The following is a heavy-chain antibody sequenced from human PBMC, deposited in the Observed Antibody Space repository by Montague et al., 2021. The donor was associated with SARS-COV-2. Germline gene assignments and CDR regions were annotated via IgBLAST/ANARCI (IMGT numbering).Heavy chain of an antibody. CDR3: ARSGAVPMD. J-gene: IGHJ4*02. CDR1: GGSISSYF. D-gene: IGHD3-10*01. Sequence: SETRSLTCTVSGGSISSYFWSWIRQSPGKGLEWIGYFYHSGGTKYNPSLKSRVTISGDTSKNQFSLKLSPVTTADTAVYYCARSGAVPMDWGQGTLVTVSS. V-gene: IGHV4-59*13. CDR2: FYHSGGT.